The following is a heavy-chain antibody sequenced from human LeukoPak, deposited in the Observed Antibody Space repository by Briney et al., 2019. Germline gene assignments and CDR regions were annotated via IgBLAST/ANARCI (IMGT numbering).Heavy chain of an antibody. Sequence: PSETLSLTCTVSGYSISSGYYWGWIRQPPGKGLEWIGSTYHSGSTYYNPSLKSRVTISVDTSKNQFSLKLTSVTAADTAVYYCAGKYYYDPSAYFYVDYWGQGTLVTVSS. J-gene: IGHJ4*02. D-gene: IGHD3-22*01. CDR3: AGKYYYDPSAYFYVDY. CDR2: TYHSGST. V-gene: IGHV4-38-2*02. CDR1: GYSISSGYY.